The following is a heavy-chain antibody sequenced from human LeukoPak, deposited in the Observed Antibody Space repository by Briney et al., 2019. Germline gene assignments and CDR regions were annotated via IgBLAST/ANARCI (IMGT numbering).Heavy chain of an antibody. V-gene: IGHV3-30-3*01. CDR2: ISYVGSNK. D-gene: IGHD5-24*01. CDR3: ARADVWLHTGGPFFDY. CDR1: GFTFNSYA. J-gene: IGHJ4*02. Sequence: PGGSLRLSCAASGFTFNSYAMHWVRQAPGKGLEWVAVISYVGSNKYYADSVKGRFTISRDNSKNTRYLQMNSLRAEDTAVYNCARADVWLHTGGPFFDYWGQGTLVTVSS.